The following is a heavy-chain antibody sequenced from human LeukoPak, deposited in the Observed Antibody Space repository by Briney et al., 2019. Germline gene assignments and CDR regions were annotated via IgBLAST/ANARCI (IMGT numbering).Heavy chain of an antibody. J-gene: IGHJ3*02. CDR2: IGSSSSYI. CDR3: ARDSSPGIGDAFDI. D-gene: IGHD6-13*01. CDR1: GFTFSSYS. V-gene: IGHV3-21*01. Sequence: PGGSLRLSCAASGFTFSSYSMNWVRQAPGKGLEWVSSIGSSSSYIYHADSVKGRFTISRDNAKNSLYLQMNSLRAEGTAVYYCARDSSPGIGDAFDIWGQGIMVTVSS.